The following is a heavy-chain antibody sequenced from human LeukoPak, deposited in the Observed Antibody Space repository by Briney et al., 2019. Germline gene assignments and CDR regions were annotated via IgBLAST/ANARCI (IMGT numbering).Heavy chain of an antibody. D-gene: IGHD2-15*01. CDR1: GYTFTSYD. J-gene: IGHJ3*02. V-gene: IGHV1-8*01. CDR3: ARIYCSGGSCYPYVAFDI. CDR2: MNPNSGNT. Sequence: ASVKVSCKASGYTFTSYDINWVRQATGQGLEWMGWMNPNSGNTGYAQKFQGRVTMTTDTSTRTAYMELGSLRSDDTAVYYCARIYCSGGSCYPYVAFDIWGQGTMVTVSS.